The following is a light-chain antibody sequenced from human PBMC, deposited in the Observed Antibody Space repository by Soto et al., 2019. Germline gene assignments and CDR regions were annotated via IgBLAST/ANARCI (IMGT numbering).Light chain of an antibody. CDR2: DAS. J-gene: IGKJ2*01. CDR3: QQRSNWPRYT. CDR1: QRVSSY. V-gene: IGKV3-11*01. Sequence: EIVLTQSPATLSLSPGERATLSCRASQRVSSYLAWFQQKPGQAPRLLIDDASNRATGIPARVSGSGSGTDFTLTISSLEPEDFAVYYCQQRSNWPRYTFGQGTKLAIK.